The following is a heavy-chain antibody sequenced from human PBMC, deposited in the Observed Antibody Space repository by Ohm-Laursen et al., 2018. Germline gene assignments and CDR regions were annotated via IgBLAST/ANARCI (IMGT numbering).Heavy chain of an antibody. CDR3: AKGGGYSYGYSY. CDR1: GYTFTSYD. Sequence: VKVSCKASGYTFTSYDINWVRQATGQGLEWMGWMNPNSGNTGYAQKFQGRVTMTRNTSISTAYMELSSLRSEDTAVYYCAKGGGYSYGYSYWGQGTLVTVSS. V-gene: IGHV1-8*01. CDR2: MNPNSGNT. D-gene: IGHD5-18*01. J-gene: IGHJ4*02.